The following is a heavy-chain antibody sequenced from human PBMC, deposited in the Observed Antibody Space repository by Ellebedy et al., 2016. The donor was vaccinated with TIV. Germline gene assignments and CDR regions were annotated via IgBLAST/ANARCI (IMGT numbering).Heavy chain of an antibody. Sequence: MPGGSLRLSCTVSGGSISSSSYYWGWIRQPPGKGLEWIGSIYYSGSTYYNPSLKSRVTISVDTSKNQFSLKLSSVTAADTAIYYCAGHDRDYGDYGPPVPVGYWGQGTLVTVSS. CDR1: GGSISSSSYY. CDR3: AGHDRDYGDYGPPVPVGY. D-gene: IGHD4-17*01. V-gene: IGHV4-39*01. J-gene: IGHJ4*02. CDR2: IYYSGST.